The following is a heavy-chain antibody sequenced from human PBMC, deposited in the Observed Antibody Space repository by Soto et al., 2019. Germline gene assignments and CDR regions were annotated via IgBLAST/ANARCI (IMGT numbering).Heavy chain of an antibody. D-gene: IGHD2-2*02. J-gene: IGHJ5*02. Sequence: SETLSLTCTVSGGSISSYYWSWIRQSPEKGLEYIGYISYSGSINYNPSLKSRVTISVDTSKNQFSLKLSSVTAADTAVYYCARGYCSSTSCYIWHNWFDPWGQGTLVTVSS. V-gene: IGHV4-59*01. CDR1: GGSISSYY. CDR2: ISYSGSI. CDR3: ARGYCSSTSCYIWHNWFDP.